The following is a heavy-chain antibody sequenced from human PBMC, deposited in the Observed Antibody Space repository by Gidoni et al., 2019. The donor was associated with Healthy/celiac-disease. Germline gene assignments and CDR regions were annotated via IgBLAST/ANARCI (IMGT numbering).Heavy chain of an antibody. CDR2: ISGSGGST. J-gene: IGHJ6*02. D-gene: IGHD5-18*01. CDR3: ANSGDTAMFVYYYYGMDV. V-gene: IGHV3-23*01. Sequence: EVQLLESGGGLVQPGGSLRLSCAASGFTFSSYAMSWVRQAPGKGLEWVSAISGSGGSTYYADSVKGRFTISRDNSKNTLYLQMNSLRAEDTAVYYCANSGDTAMFVYYYYGMDVWGQGTTVTVSS. CDR1: GFTFSSYA.